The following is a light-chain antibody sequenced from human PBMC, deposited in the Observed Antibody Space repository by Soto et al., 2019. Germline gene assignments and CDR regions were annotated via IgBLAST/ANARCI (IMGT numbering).Light chain of an antibody. CDR3: QQYSSYPIT. Sequence: DIQMTQSPSSLSASVGDRVTISCRASQDISNFLTWFQQKPGKAPRALIFAASGLQSGVPSRFSGSGSGTDFTLTISSLQPEDSATYYCQQYSSYPITLGQGTRLEIK. CDR2: AAS. CDR1: QDISNF. V-gene: IGKV1-16*01. J-gene: IGKJ5*01.